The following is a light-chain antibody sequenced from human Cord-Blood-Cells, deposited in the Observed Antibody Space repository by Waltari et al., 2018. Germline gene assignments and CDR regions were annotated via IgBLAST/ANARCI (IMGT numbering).Light chain of an antibody. CDR1: QDISNY. V-gene: IGKV1-33*01. CDR3: QQYDNLPLT. J-gene: IGKJ4*01. Sequence: DIQMTQSPSSVSGSVGDRVTITCQASQDISNYLNWYQQKPGKAPKLLIYDASNLETGVPSRFSGSGSGTDFTFTISSLQPEDIATYYCQQYDNLPLTFGGGTKVEIK. CDR2: DAS.